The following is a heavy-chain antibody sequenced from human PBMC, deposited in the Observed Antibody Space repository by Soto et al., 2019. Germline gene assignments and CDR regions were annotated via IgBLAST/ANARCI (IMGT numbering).Heavy chain of an antibody. CDR2: ISSSSSYI. D-gene: IGHD3-10*01. J-gene: IGHJ4*02. Sequence: GGSLRLSCAASGFTFSSYSMNWVRQAPGKGLEWVSSISSSSSYIYYADSVKGRFTISRDNAKNSLYLQMNSLRAEDTAVYYCATSQYYYGSGSYYKAPQDYWGQGTLVTVSS. V-gene: IGHV3-21*01. CDR1: GFTFSSYS. CDR3: ATSQYYYGSGSYYKAPQDY.